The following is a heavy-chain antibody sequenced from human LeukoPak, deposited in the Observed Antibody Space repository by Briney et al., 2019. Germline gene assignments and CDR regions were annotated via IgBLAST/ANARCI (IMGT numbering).Heavy chain of an antibody. V-gene: IGHV3-49*03. CDR3: TRDRPRYDYGDYRDTFDI. CDR1: GSTLGDYA. CDR2: IRSKAYGGTT. J-gene: IGHJ3*02. Sequence: GGSLRLSCSASGSTLGDYAMNWFREAPGKGLEGVGFIRSKAYGGTTEYAASVKGRFTISRDDFKSIAYLQMNRLTIEDTGLYYCTRDRPRYDYGDYRDTFDIWGQGTMVTVSS. D-gene: IGHD4-17*01.